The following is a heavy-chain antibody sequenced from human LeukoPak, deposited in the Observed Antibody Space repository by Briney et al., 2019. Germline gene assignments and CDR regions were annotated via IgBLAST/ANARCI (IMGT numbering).Heavy chain of an antibody. CDR3: ARTEWELLMNWFDP. J-gene: IGHJ5*02. CDR2: ISAYNGNT. Sequence: GASVKVSCKASGYTFTSYGISWVRQAPGQGLEWMGWISAYNGNTNYAQKLQGRVTMTSDTSTSTAYMELRSLRSDDTAVYYCARTEWELLMNWFDPWGQGTLVTVSS. D-gene: IGHD1-26*01. CDR1: GYTFTSYG. V-gene: IGHV1-18*01.